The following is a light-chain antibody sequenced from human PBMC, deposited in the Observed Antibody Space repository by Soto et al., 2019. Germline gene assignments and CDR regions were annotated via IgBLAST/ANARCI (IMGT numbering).Light chain of an antibody. Sequence: QSVLTQPASVSGSPGQSISISCTGTSSDIGGYNHVSWYQQHPGKAPKLMIYDVSNRPSGVSNRFSGSKSGNTASLTISGLQAEDEADYYCSSWTISSTPLYVFGTGTKVTVL. CDR1: SSDIGGYNH. CDR2: DVS. V-gene: IGLV2-14*03. CDR3: SSWTISSTPLYV. J-gene: IGLJ1*01.